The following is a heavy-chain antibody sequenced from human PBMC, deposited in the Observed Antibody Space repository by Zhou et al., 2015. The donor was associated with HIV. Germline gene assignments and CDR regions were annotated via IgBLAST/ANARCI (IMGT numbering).Heavy chain of an antibody. CDR3: ARVPADFWSGYSHSRTANYYYYYMDV. CDR1: GGTFSSYA. D-gene: IGHD3-3*01. J-gene: IGHJ6*03. V-gene: IGHV1-69*01. Sequence: QVQLVQSGAEVKKPGSSVKVSCKASGGTFSSYAISWVRQAPGQGLEWMGGIIPIFGTANYAQKFQGRVTITADESTSTAYMELSSLRSEDTAVYYCARVPADFWSGYSHSRTANYYYYYMDVWGKGTTVTVSS. CDR2: IIPIFGTA.